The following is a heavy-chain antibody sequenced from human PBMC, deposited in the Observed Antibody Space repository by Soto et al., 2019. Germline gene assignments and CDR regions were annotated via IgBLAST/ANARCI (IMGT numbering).Heavy chain of an antibody. CDR2: IYYSGST. D-gene: IGHD5-12*01. J-gene: IGHJ6*03. CDR3: ARDGKGYSGYDSAYAWAEYYYYMDV. V-gene: IGHV4-59*01. Sequence: SETLSLTCTVSGGSISSYYWSWIRQPPGKGLEWIGYIYYSGSTNYNPSLKSRVTISVDTSKNQFSLKLSSVTAADTAVYYCARDGKGYSGYDSAYAWAEYYYYMDVWGKGTTVTVSS. CDR1: GGSISSYY.